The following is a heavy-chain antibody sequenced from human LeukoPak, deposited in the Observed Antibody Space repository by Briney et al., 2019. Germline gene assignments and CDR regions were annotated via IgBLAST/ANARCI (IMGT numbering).Heavy chain of an antibody. V-gene: IGHV4-30-2*01. CDR1: GGSMSSGGYS. J-gene: IGHJ3*02. Sequence: PSETLSLTCAVSGGSMSSGGYSWSWIRQPPGKGLEWIVYIYHSGSTYYNPSLKSRVTISVDRSKNQFSLKLSSVTAADTAVYYRARGPDYYDSSSDGFDIWGQGTMVTVSS. CDR3: ARGPDYYDSSSDGFDI. CDR2: IYHSGST. D-gene: IGHD3-22*01.